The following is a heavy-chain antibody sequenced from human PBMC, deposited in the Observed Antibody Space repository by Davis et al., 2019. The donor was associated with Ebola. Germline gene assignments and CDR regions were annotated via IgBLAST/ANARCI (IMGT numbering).Heavy chain of an antibody. V-gene: IGHV1-2*04. CDR1: GYTFTGYY. CDR2: INPNSGGT. CDR3: ARAGYCSSTSCYDYYYYGMDV. J-gene: IGHJ6*02. Sequence: ASVKVSCKASGYTFTGYYMHWVRQAPGQGLEWMGWINPNSGGTNYAQKFQGWVTMTRDTSISTAYMELSRLRSDDPAVYYCARAGYCSSTSCYDYYYYGMDVWGQGTTVTVSS. D-gene: IGHD2-2*01.